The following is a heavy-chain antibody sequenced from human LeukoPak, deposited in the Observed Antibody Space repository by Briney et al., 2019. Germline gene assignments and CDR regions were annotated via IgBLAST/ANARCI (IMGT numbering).Heavy chain of an antibody. D-gene: IGHD2-2*01. J-gene: IGHJ6*02. CDR1: GFTFSSYA. CDR2: ISGSGGST. CDR3: AKGLGYCSSTSCLLTSYGMDV. Sequence: GGSLRLSCAASGFTFSSYAMSWVRQAPGKGLEWVSAISGSGGSTYYADPVKGRFTISRDNSKNTLYLQMNSLRAEDTAVYYCAKGLGYCSSTSCLLTSYGMDVWGQGTTVTVSS. V-gene: IGHV3-23*01.